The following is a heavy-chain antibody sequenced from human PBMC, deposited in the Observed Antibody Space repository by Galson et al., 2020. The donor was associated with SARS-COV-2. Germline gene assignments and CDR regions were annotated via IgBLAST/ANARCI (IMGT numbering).Heavy chain of an antibody. D-gene: IGHD2-15*01. CDR3: AIMMELGYCSGGSCSGYY. Sequence: GESLKISCKGSGYSFTSYWIGWVRQLPGKGLEWMGIIYHGDSDTRYSPSFQGQVTISADKSISTAYLQWSSLKASDTAMYYCAIMMELGYCSGGSCSGYYWGQGTLVTVSS. CDR2: IYHGDSDT. J-gene: IGHJ4*02. CDR1: GYSFTSYW. V-gene: IGHV5-51*01.